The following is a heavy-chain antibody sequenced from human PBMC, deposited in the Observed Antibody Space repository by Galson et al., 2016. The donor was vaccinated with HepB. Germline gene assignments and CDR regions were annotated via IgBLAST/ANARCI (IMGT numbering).Heavy chain of an antibody. Sequence: SETLSLTCSVSGSSLNRHYWSWIRQAPGRGLEWIGYVYYNGRIDYNPSLKSRVSISLDTSKDQFSLRLTSVTAADTAVYYCAAGQYCNGVSCYSFDNWGQGSLVTVSS. J-gene: IGHJ4*02. V-gene: IGHV4-59*11. CDR3: AAGQYCNGVSCYSFDN. CDR2: VYYNGRI. CDR1: GSSLNRHY. D-gene: IGHD2-15*01.